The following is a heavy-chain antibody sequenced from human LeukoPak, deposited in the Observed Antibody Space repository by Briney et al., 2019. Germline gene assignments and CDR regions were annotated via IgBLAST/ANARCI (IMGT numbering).Heavy chain of an antibody. D-gene: IGHD3-22*01. Sequence: EASVKVSCKASGYTFTSYYMHWVRQAPGQGLEWMGIINPSGGSTSYAQKFQGRVTMTRDTSTSTVYMELSSLRSEDTAVYYCAGDGTYYYDSSGYSHLVYWGQGTLVTVSS. CDR2: INPSGGST. CDR3: AGDGTYYYDSSGYSHLVY. V-gene: IGHV1-46*01. CDR1: GYTFTSYY. J-gene: IGHJ4*02.